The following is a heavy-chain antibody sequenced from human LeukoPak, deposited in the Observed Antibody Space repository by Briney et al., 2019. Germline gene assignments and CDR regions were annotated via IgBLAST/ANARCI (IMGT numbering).Heavy chain of an antibody. CDR1: GGSFSGYY. J-gene: IGHJ3*02. V-gene: IGHV4-34*10. D-gene: IGHD3-16*01. CDR2: IHYSGGA. Sequence: SETLSLTCAVYGGSFSGYYWTWIRQPPGKGLEWIGHIHYSGGADYNPSLKSRVSMSLDTSKNHFSLRLTSVTAADTGVYFCARAEGAASHIWGQGTMVSVSS. CDR3: ARAEGAASHI.